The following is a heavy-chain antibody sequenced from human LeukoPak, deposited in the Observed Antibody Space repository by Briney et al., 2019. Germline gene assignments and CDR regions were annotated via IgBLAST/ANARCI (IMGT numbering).Heavy chain of an antibody. D-gene: IGHD3-10*01. CDR3: AKLDGSGAGSSRPPIDY. J-gene: IGHJ4*02. Sequence: GGSLRLSCATPGFDFTTYAMSWVRQAPGKGLEWVSGISGSGDTTYYADSVKGRFTISRDNSKNMLYLQIKSLGAEDTAIYYCAKLDGSGAGSSRPPIDYWGQGSLVTVSS. CDR2: ISGSGDTT. CDR1: GFDFTTYA. V-gene: IGHV3-23*01.